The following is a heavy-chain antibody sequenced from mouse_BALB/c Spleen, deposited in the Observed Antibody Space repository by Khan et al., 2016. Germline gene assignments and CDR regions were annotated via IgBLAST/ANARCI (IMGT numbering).Heavy chain of an antibody. V-gene: IGHV4-1*02. CDR3: ASGPFYYYGSSPFAY. CDR1: GFDFSRYW. D-gene: IGHD1-1*01. J-gene: IGHJ3*01. CDR2: INPDSSTI. Sequence: EVKLLESGGGLVQPGGSLKLSCAASGFDFSRYWMSWVRQAPGKGLEWIGEINPDSSTINYTQSLKDKFIISRDNSKNTLYLQMSKVRSEDTALYYCASGPFYYYGSSPFAYWGQGTLVTVSA.